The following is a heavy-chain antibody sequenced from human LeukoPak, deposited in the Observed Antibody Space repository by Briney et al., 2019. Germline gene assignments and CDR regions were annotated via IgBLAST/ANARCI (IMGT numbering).Heavy chain of an antibody. CDR1: GVSISSYY. V-gene: IGHV4-59*08. J-gene: IGHJ3*02. CDR2: IYYSGST. CDR3: ARHLSYAFDI. Sequence: PSETLSLTCTVSGVSISSYYWSWIRQPPGKGLEWIGYIYYSGSTNYNPSLKSRVTISVDTSKNQFSLKLSSVTAADTAVYYCARHLSYAFDIWGQGTMVTVSS. D-gene: IGHD2-2*01.